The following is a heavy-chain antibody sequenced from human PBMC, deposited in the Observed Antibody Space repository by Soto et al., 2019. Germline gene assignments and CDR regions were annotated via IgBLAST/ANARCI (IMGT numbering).Heavy chain of an antibody. V-gene: IGHV3-11*01. CDR1: GFTFIDYY. Sequence: QVRLVESGGDLVKPGESLRLSCVASGFTFIDYYMNWVRQAPGKGLEWISYISSTGKNIYYSDSVKGRFIVSRDNAKTSLFLQMNSLTADDTAVYYCGRSHGAGSYWGQGTRVTVSS. CDR2: ISSTGKNI. CDR3: GRSHGAGSY. D-gene: IGHD4-17*01. J-gene: IGHJ4*02.